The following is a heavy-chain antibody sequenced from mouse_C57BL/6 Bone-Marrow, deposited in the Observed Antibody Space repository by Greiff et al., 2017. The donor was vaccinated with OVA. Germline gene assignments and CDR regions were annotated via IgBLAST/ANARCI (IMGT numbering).Heavy chain of an antibody. V-gene: IGHV1-54*01. CDR1: GYAFTNYL. CDR2: INPGSGGT. J-gene: IGHJ4*01. Sequence: VQLQQSGAELVRPGTSVKVSCKASGYAFTNYLIEWVKQRPGQGLEWIGVINPGSGGTNYNEKFKGKATLTADKSSNTAYMQLSSLTSEDSAVYFCATSHYAMDYWGQGTSVTVSS. CDR3: ATSHYAMDY.